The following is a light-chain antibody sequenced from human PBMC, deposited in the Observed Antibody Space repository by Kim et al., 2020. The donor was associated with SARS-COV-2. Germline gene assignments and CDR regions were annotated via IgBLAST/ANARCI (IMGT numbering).Light chain of an antibody. CDR2: LDA. V-gene: IGLV3-1*01. CDR3: QAWDRSTVI. Sequence: SYELTQPPSVSVSPGQTASITCSGDKLGGKYVHWYQQKPGQSPVLVMYLDAKRPSGIPERLSGSSFGNTGTLTISGTRPMDEAGFYCQAWDRSTVIFGGG. J-gene: IGLJ2*01. CDR1: KLGGKY.